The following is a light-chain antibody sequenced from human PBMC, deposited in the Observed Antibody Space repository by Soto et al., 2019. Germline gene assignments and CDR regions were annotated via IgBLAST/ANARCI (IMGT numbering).Light chain of an antibody. CDR1: QSVDSN. CDR3: QQYDSWPLT. J-gene: IGKJ4*01. V-gene: IGKV3D-15*01. CDR2: GAS. Sequence: EIVMTQSACTLSVSTGEGATLSCGASQSVDSNLAWYQQKPGQAPRLLIYGASTRATGIPDRFRGSGSGTEFTLTISSLQSEDFAVYYCQQYDSWPLTFGGGTKVDIK.